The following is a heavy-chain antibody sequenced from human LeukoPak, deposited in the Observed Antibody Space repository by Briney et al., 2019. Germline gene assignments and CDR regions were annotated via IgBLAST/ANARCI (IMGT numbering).Heavy chain of an antibody. D-gene: IGHD6-13*01. Sequence: GGSLRLSCAASGFDASSNSMSWVRQAPGKGLEWVSVIFSGGSTNYANSMKGRFTISRDNSKNTLYLQMNSLRGEDTAVYYCAAWRGSNWFDYWGQGTQVTVSS. CDR1: GFDASSNS. CDR3: AAWRGSNWFDY. V-gene: IGHV3-53*01. CDR2: IFSGGST. J-gene: IGHJ4*02.